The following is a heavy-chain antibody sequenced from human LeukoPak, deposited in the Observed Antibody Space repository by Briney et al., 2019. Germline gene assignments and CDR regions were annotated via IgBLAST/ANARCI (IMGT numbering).Heavy chain of an antibody. Sequence: GGSLRLSCAASGFTFSDYAKNWVRQAPGKGLEWVSTFKTNYNQVYYAESVRGRFTISTDNSKNTAYLQMNSLRVEDTALYYCARSVPDYTRFDFWGQGALVTVSS. D-gene: IGHD4-11*01. CDR2: FKTNYNQV. J-gene: IGHJ4*02. CDR1: GFTFSDYA. CDR3: ARSVPDYTRFDF. V-gene: IGHV3-23*05.